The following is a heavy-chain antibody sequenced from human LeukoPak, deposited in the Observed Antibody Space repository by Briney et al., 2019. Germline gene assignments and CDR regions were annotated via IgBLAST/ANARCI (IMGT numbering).Heavy chain of an antibody. CDR1: GFTFDDYA. CDR3: AKDMRPVVTANYFDY. Sequence: GGSLRLSCAASGFTFDDYAMHWVRQAPGKGLEWVSGISWNSGSIGYADSVKGRFTISRDNAKNSLYLQMNSLRAEDTALYYCAKDMRPVVTANYFDYWGQGTLVTVSS. CDR2: ISWNSGSI. V-gene: IGHV3-9*01. D-gene: IGHD2-21*02. J-gene: IGHJ4*02.